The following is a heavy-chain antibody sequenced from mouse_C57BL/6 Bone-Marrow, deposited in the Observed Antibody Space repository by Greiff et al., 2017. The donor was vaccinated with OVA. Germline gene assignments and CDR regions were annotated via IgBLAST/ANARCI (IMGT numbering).Heavy chain of an antibody. Sequence: QVQLQQPGAELVMPGASVKLSCKASGYTFTSYWMHWVKQRPGQGLEWIGEIDPSDSYTNYNQKFKGKSTLTVDKSSRTAYMQLSSLTSEDSAVYYCARGGYYGSSEGDYAMDYWGQGTSVTVSS. CDR3: ARGGYYGSSEGDYAMDY. V-gene: IGHV1-69*01. D-gene: IGHD1-1*01. J-gene: IGHJ4*01. CDR1: GYTFTSYW. CDR2: IDPSDSYT.